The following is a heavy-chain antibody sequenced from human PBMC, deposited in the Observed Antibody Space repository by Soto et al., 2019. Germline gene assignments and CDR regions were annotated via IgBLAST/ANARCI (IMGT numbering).Heavy chain of an antibody. J-gene: IGHJ6*03. Sequence: GGSLRLSCAASGFTFSSYAMSWVRQAPGKGLEWVSAISGSGGSTYYADSVKGRFTISRDNSKNTLYLQMNSLRAEDTAVYYCAKGLIWFGESKLLGNYYYMDVWGKGTTVTVSS. D-gene: IGHD3-10*01. CDR3: AKGLIWFGESKLLGNYYYMDV. CDR1: GFTFSSYA. CDR2: ISGSGGST. V-gene: IGHV3-23*01.